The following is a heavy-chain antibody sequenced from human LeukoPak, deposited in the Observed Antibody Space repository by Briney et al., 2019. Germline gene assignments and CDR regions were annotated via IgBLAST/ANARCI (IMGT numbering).Heavy chain of an antibody. D-gene: IGHD6-19*01. CDR2: IYGGGGT. V-gene: IGHV3-53*01. CDR1: GFAFSSYA. J-gene: IGHJ4*02. CDR3: ARSPWGDSSGPYYFDS. Sequence: GGSLRLSCAASGFAFSSYAMHWVRQAPGKGLEWVSVIYGGGGTYYADSVRGRFTISRDDSKNTLYLHMIGLRAEDTAVYYCARSPWGDSSGPYYFDSWGQGTLVTVSS.